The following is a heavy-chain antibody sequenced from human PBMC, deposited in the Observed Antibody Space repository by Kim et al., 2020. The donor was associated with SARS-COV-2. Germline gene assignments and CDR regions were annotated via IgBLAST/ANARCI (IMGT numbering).Heavy chain of an antibody. J-gene: IGHJ4*02. Sequence: TNYAASVKGRLTIPRDSSKTTLFLQMNSLRADDTAMYYCAKDLNLGFDSWGQGTLVTVSA. CDR2: T. D-gene: IGHD7-27*01. CDR3: AKDLNLGFDS. V-gene: IGHV3-23*01.